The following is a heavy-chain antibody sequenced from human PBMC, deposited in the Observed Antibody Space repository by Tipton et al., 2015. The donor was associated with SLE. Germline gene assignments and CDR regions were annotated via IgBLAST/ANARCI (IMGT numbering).Heavy chain of an antibody. CDR3: ARVWRQLANYFDY. J-gene: IGHJ4*02. D-gene: IGHD6-6*01. V-gene: IGHV4-4*02. CDR2: IYHSGST. Sequence: TLSLTCAVSGGSISSSNWWSWVRQPPGKGLEWIGEIYHSGSTNYNPSLKSRVTISVDKSKNQFSLKLSSVTAADTAVYYCARVWRQLANYFDYWGQGTLVTVSS. CDR1: GGSISSSNW.